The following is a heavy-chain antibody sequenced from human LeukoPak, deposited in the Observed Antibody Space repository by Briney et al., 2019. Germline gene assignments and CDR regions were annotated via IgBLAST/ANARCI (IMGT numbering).Heavy chain of an antibody. V-gene: IGHV4-34*01. CDR2: INHSGST. CDR3: ARLLPVTPPYGKDV. J-gene: IGHJ6*02. D-gene: IGHD1-14*01. CDR1: GGSFSGYY. Sequence: PSETLSLTCAVYGGSFSGYYWSWIRQPPGKGLEWIGEINHSGSTNYNPSLKSRVTISVDTSKNQFSLKLSSVTAADTAVYYCARLLPVTPPYGKDVWGQGTTVTVSS.